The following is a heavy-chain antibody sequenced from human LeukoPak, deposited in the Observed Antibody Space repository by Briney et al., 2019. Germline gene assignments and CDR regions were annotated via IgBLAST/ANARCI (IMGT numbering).Heavy chain of an antibody. J-gene: IGHJ6*02. D-gene: IGHD1-26*01. CDR2: IKPDGSEK. CDR3: TRDASGDTNSGPRMDV. Sequence: PGGSLRLSCAASAFTFRTYWTSWVRQAPGKGLEWVAMIKPDGSEKYYVDSVKGLFTISRDNAKNSLYLQMTSLRAEDTAVYYCTRDASGDTNSGPRMDVWGQGTTVTVSS. CDR1: AFTFRTYW. V-gene: IGHV3-7*05.